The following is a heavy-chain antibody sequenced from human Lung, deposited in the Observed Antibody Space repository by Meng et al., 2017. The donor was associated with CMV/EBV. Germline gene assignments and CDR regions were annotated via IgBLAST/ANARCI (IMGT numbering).Heavy chain of an antibody. V-gene: IGHV1-18*01. CDR2: ISAYNGNT. J-gene: IGHJ4*02. CDR3: ARNTYYYDSSGYYTDY. Sequence: ASVXVSCKASGYTFTSYGISWVRQAPGQGLEWMGWISAYNGNTNYAQKLQGRVTMTTDTSTSTAYMELRSLRSDDTAVYYCARNTYYYDSSGYYTDYWCQGTLVTVSS. D-gene: IGHD3-22*01. CDR1: GYTFTSYG.